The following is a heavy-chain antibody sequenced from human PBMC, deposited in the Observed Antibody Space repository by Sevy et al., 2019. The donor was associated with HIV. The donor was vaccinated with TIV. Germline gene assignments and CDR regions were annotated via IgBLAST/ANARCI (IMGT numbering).Heavy chain of an antibody. CDR2: INPNTGDT. V-gene: IGHV1-2*02. D-gene: IGHD3-22*01. CDR3: ARLRYSDPTGQYYGGGADYFDY. Sequence: ASVKVSCSTSGYTFSVHYIYWVRQAAGEGLEWMGGINPNTGDTNFSPKFHGRVTMTRDSSINTAYMELSRLTSADTAVYFCARLRYSDPTGQYYGGGADYFDYWGQGTLVTVSS. CDR1: GYTFSVHY. J-gene: IGHJ4*02.